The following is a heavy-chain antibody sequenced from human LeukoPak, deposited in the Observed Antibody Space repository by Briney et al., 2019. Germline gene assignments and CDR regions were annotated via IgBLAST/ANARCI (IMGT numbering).Heavy chain of an antibody. D-gene: IGHD5-18*01. J-gene: IGHJ4*02. V-gene: IGHV3-11*04. CDR3: ARDLVDTAPTFDY. CDR1: GFTFSDYY. CDR2: ISSSSSTI. Sequence: GGSLRLSCAASGFTFSDYYMGWIRQAPGKGLEWVSYISSSSSTIYYADSVKGRFTISRDNAKNSLYLQMNSLRAEDTAVYYCARDLVDTAPTFDYWGQGTLVTVSS.